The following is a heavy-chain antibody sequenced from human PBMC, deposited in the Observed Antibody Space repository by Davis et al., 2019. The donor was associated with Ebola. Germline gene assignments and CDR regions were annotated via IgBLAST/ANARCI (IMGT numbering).Heavy chain of an antibody. CDR1: GFTFSSYV. CDR3: ARDAFSLSRYDTEDH. D-gene: IGHD3-9*01. V-gene: IGHV3-23*01. Sequence: GESLKISCAASGFTFSSYVMSWVRQAPGKGLEWVSTISGGGTSTYYADSVKGRFTISRDNARDSLYLQMDSLRVEDTAIYYCARDAFSLSRYDTEDHWGQGTLVTVSS. CDR2: ISGGGTST. J-gene: IGHJ4*02.